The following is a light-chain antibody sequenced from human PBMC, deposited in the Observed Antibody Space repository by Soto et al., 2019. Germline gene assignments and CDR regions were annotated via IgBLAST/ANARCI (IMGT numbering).Light chain of an antibody. J-gene: IGKJ4*01. CDR2: DAS. CDR1: QSISYW. Sequence: GDRVTITCRASQSISYWLAWYQQKPGKAPKLLIYDASSLESGVPSRFSGGRSGTEFTLTISSLQPEDFATYYCQQYKSYPLTFGGGTKVDIK. V-gene: IGKV1-5*01. CDR3: QQYKSYPLT.